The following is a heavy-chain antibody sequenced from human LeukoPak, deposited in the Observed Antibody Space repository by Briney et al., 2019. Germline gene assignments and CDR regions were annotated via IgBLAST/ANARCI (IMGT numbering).Heavy chain of an antibody. CDR2: IYPGDSDT. D-gene: IGHD3-10*01. J-gene: IGHJ4*02. CDR3: ARWYVRGDPFGFDY. V-gene: IGHV5-51*01. CDR1: GYTFNTYW. Sequence: GESLKISCKGSGYTFNTYWIGWVRQMPGKGLEWMGIIYPGDSDTRYSPSFQGQVTISADKSITTAYLQWSSLKASDTAIYYCARWYVRGDPFGFDYWGQGTLVTVSS.